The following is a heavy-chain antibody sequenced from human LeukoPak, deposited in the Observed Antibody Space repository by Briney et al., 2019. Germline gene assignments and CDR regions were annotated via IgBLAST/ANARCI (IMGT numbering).Heavy chain of an antibody. D-gene: IGHD1-1*01. J-gene: IGHJ4*02. Sequence: PGRSLRLSCAASGFTFSSYGMHWVRQAPGKGLEWVAIIWYDGSKKYYADSVKGRFSVSRDNSKDTVFLQMDSLRAEDTGVYYCARYNTGTIDYWGQGTLVTVSS. CDR3: ARYNTGTIDY. V-gene: IGHV3-33*08. CDR1: GFTFSSYG. CDR2: IWYDGSKK.